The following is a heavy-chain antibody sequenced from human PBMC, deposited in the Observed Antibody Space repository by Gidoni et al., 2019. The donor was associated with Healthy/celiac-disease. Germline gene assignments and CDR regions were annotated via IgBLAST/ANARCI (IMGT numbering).Heavy chain of an antibody. Sequence: QVQLLESGGGVVQPGRSRRPSCPSSGFAFSRYGMPWGRQAPGQGLEWVADISYDGRNKYYADSVKGRITIARDNSKNTLYLQRNSLRAEDTAVYYCAKDQAAAYYYYGMDVWGQGTTVTVSS. J-gene: IGHJ6*02. CDR3: AKDQAAAYYYYGMDV. CDR1: GFAFSRYG. CDR2: ISYDGRNK. V-gene: IGHV3-30*18. D-gene: IGHD6-13*01.